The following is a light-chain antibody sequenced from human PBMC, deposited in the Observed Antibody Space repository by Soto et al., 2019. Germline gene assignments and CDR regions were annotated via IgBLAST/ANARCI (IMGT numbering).Light chain of an antibody. CDR3: QVWDSSSDHV. CDR2: DDR. CDR1: NIGSKS. J-gene: IGLJ1*01. V-gene: IGLV3-21*02. Sequence: SYELTQPPSVSVAPGQTAKITCGENNIGSKSVHWYQQKPGQAPVLVVYDDRDRPSGIPERFSGSNSGNTATLTISRVEAGDEADYYCQVWDSSSDHVFGTGTKVTVL.